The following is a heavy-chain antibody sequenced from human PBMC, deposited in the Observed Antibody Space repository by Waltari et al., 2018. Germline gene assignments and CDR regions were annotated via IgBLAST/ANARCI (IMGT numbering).Heavy chain of an antibody. CDR1: GFTFSSYA. Sequence: EVQLLESGGGLVQPGGSLRLSCAASGFTFSSYAMSWVRQAPGKGLEWVSAISGSGGSRYDADSVKGRFTISRDNSKNTLYLEMNSLRAEDTAVYYCAKDSSSYYYGMDVWGQGTTVTVSS. CDR3: AKDSSSYYYGMDV. CDR2: ISGSGGSR. D-gene: IGHD6-13*01. J-gene: IGHJ6*02. V-gene: IGHV3-23*01.